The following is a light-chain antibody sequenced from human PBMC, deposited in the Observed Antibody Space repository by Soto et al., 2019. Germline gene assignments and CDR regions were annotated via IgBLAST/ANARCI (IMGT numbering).Light chain of an antibody. J-gene: IGKJ1*01. CDR3: QQYTSFPWT. CDR1: QSFNTW. Sequence: DIQMTQSPSTLSASVGDRVTITCRASQSFNTWLAWYQQKPGKAPNLLIYKASSLASGVPSRLSGSGSGTEFTLTISSLQPDDLATYYCQQYTSFPWTFGQGTKVDIK. CDR2: KAS. V-gene: IGKV1-5*03.